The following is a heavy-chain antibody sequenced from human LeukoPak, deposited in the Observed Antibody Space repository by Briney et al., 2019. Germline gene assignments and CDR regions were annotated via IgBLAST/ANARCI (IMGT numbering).Heavy chain of an antibody. CDR2: IIPIFGTA. CDR1: GGTFSSYA. D-gene: IGHD1-26*01. CDR3: ASSPAGIVGATMDQDYFDY. Sequence: SVKVSCKASGGTFSSYAISWVRQAPGQGLEWMGRIIPIFGTANYAQKFQGRVTITTDESTSTAYMELSSLRSEDTAVYYCASSPAGIVGATMDQDYFDYWGQGTLVTVSS. J-gene: IGHJ4*02. V-gene: IGHV1-69*05.